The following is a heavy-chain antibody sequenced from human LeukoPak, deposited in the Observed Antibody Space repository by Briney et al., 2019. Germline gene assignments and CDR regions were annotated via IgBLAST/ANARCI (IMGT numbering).Heavy chain of an antibody. D-gene: IGHD3-22*01. Sequence: SETLSLTCTVSGGSISSSSYYWGWIRQPPGKGLEWIGSIYYSGSTYHNPSLKSRVTISVDTSKNQFSLKLSSVTAADTAVYYCARVRAPITMIVVATPWFDPWGQGTLVTVSS. CDR1: GGSISSSSYY. CDR3: ARVRAPITMIVVATPWFDP. V-gene: IGHV4-39*07. J-gene: IGHJ5*02. CDR2: IYYSGST.